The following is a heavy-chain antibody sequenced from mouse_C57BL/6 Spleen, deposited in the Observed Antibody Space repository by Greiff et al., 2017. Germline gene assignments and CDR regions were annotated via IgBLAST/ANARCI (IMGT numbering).Heavy chain of an antibody. D-gene: IGHD2-4*01. Sequence: VQLQQSGAELVRPGTSVKVSCKASGYAFTNYLIEWVKQRPGQGLEWIGVINPGSGGTNYNEKFKGKATLTADKSSSTAYMQLSSLTSEGSAVDFCARANDYGYYFDNWGQGTTLTVSS. CDR1: GYAFTNYL. J-gene: IGHJ2*01. V-gene: IGHV1-54*01. CDR3: ARANDYGYYFDN. CDR2: INPGSGGT.